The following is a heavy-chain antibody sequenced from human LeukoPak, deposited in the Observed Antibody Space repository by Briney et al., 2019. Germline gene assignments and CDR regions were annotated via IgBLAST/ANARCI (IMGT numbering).Heavy chain of an antibody. J-gene: IGHJ4*02. Sequence: GASVKVSCKTSGYRFNAYGISWVRQAPGQGLEWMGWISAYNGNTNYAQKLQGRVTMTTDTSTSTAYMELRSLRSDDTAVYYCARVGAIQLWLTDYWGQGTLVTVSS. CDR1: GYRFNAYG. D-gene: IGHD5-18*01. CDR2: ISAYNGNT. V-gene: IGHV1-18*01. CDR3: ARVGAIQLWLTDY.